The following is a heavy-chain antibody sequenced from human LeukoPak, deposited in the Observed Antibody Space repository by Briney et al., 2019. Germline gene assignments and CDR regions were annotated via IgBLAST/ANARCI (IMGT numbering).Heavy chain of an antibody. CDR1: GFTFSRYS. CDR3: ARAGRIKKDIAVVVAATGSNDYFDY. J-gene: IGHJ4*02. V-gene: IGHV3-48*01. D-gene: IGHD2-15*01. Sequence: GGSLRLSCAASGFTFSRYSMNWVRQAPGKGLEWVSYISRSSSTIHYADSVKGRFTISRDNSKNTLYLQMNSLRAEDTAVYYCARAGRIKKDIAVVVAATGSNDYFDYWGQGTLVTVSS. CDR2: ISRSSSTI.